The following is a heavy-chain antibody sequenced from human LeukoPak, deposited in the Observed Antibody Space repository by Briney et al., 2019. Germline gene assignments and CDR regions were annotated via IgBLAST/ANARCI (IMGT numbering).Heavy chain of an antibody. CDR3: ARFPRFGELLSRTETTTLTILGFDP. Sequence: ASVKVSCKASGYTFTDYYMHWVRQAPGQGLEWMGWINPNSGGTNYAQKFQGRVTMTRDTSISTAYMELSRLRSDDTAVYYCARFPRFGELLSRTETTTLTILGFDPWGQGTLVTVSS. CDR1: GYTFTDYY. D-gene: IGHD3-10*01. V-gene: IGHV1-2*02. J-gene: IGHJ5*02. CDR2: INPNSGGT.